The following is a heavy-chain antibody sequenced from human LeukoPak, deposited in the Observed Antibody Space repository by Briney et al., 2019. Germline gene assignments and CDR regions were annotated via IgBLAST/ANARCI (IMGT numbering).Heavy chain of an antibody. D-gene: IGHD2-15*01. Sequence: SETLSLTCAVYGGSFSGYYWSWIRQPPGKGLEWIGEINHSGSTNYNPSLKSRVTISVDTSKNQFSLKLSSVTAADTAVYYCARGRDIVVVVAATRPYDYWGQGTLVAVSS. CDR3: ARGRDIVVVVAATRPYDY. J-gene: IGHJ4*02. CDR1: GGSFSGYY. CDR2: INHSGST. V-gene: IGHV4-34*01.